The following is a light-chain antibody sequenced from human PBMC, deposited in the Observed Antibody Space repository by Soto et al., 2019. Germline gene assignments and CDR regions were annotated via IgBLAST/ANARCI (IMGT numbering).Light chain of an antibody. CDR2: VAS. Sequence: IVITQSPATLSVSPGERATLSCRASHSVGSNVAWYQQKPGQAPRLLIYVASTRATGIPARFSGSGSGTEFTLTISSLQSEDFAMYFCQQYNTWPPFAFGPGTKVDIK. CDR3: QQYNTWPPFA. CDR1: HSVGSN. J-gene: IGKJ3*01. V-gene: IGKV3-15*01.